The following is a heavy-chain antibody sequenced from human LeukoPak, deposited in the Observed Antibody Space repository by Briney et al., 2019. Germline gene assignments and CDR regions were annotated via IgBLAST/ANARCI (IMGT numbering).Heavy chain of an antibody. D-gene: IGHD1-26*01. V-gene: IGHV4-39*07. CDR1: GGSISSSSYY. CDR3: ARFNSGSYFNWFDP. Sequence: SETLSLTCTVSGGSISSSSYYWGWIRQPPGKGLEWIGSIYYSGSTYYNPSLKSRVTISVDTSKNQFSLKLSSVTAADTAVYYCARFNSGSYFNWFDPWGQGTLVTVSS. J-gene: IGHJ5*02. CDR2: IYYSGST.